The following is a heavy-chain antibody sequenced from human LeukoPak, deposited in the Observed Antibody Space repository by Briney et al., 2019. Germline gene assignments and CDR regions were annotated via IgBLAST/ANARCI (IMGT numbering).Heavy chain of an antibody. J-gene: IGHJ4*02. CDR1: GFTFSNYA. Sequence: GGSLRLSCSASGFTFSNYAMHWVRQAPGKGLEYVSAISSNGGSTYYADSVKGRFTISRDNSKNTLYLQMSSLRAEGTALYYCVKEASHGSGSYDYWGQGTLVTVSS. V-gene: IGHV3-64D*06. CDR2: ISSNGGST. CDR3: VKEASHGSGSYDY. D-gene: IGHD3-10*01.